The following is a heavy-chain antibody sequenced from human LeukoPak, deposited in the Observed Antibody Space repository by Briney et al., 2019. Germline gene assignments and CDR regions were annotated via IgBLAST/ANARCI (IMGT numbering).Heavy chain of an antibody. J-gene: IGHJ3*02. CDR2: MNPNSGNT. V-gene: IGHV1-8*01. D-gene: IGHD3-22*01. CDR3: AREVYYYDSSDDAFDI. CDR1: GYTFTSYD. Sequence: ASVKVSCKASGYTFTSYDINWVRQATGQGLEWMGWMNPNSGNTGYAQKFQGRVTMTRNTSISTAYMELSGLRSEDTAVYYCAREVYYYDSSDDAFDIWGQGTMVTVSS.